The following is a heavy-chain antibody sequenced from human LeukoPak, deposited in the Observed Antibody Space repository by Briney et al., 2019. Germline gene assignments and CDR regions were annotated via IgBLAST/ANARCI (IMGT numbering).Heavy chain of an antibody. D-gene: IGHD2-15*01. CDR1: GFTFDDYA. V-gene: IGHV3-43D*03. J-gene: IGHJ4*02. CDR2: ISWDGGST. Sequence: GGSLRLSCAASGFTFDDYAMPWVRQAPGKGLEGVSLISWDGGSTYYADSVKGRFTISRDNSKNSLYLQMNSLRGEDTALYYCAKDSGGYCSGGSCATWGLLDYWGQGTLVTVSS. CDR3: AKDSGGYCSGGSCATWGLLDY.